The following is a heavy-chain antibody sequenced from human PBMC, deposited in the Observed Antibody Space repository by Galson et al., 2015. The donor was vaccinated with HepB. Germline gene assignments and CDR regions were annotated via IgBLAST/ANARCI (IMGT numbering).Heavy chain of an antibody. V-gene: IGHV3-9*01. CDR2: ISWNSGSI. CDR3: ARDYQPGSYYYYYGMDV. D-gene: IGHD1-26*01. CDR1: GFTFDDYA. J-gene: IGHJ6*02. Sequence: SLRLSCAASGFTFDDYATHWVRQAPGKGLEWVSGISWNSGSIGYADSVKGRFTISRDNAKNSLYLQMNSLRAEDTAVYYCARDYQPGSYYYYYGMDVWGQGTTVTVSS.